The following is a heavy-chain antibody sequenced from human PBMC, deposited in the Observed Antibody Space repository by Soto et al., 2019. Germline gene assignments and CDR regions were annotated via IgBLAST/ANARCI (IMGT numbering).Heavy chain of an antibody. CDR3: ARARRITIFGVVIGGKDGMDV. V-gene: IGHV1-46*01. CDR1: GYTFTSYY. D-gene: IGHD3-3*01. Sequence: SVKVSCKASGYTFTSYYMHWVRQAPGQGLEWMGIINPSGGSTSYAQKFQGRVTMTRDTSTSTVYMELSSLRSEDTAVYYCARARRITIFGVVIGGKDGMDVWGQGTTVTVSS. J-gene: IGHJ6*02. CDR2: INPSGGST.